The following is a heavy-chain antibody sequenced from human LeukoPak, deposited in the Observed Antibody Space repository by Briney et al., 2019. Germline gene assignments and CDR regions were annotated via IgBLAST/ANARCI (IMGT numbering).Heavy chain of an antibody. J-gene: IGHJ4*02. CDR1: GDTFSRDD. CDR2: MKPHSGNT. CDR3: ARDLSPMVRGVISDY. V-gene: IGHV1-8*01. Sequence: ASVKVSCKASGDTFSRDDINWVRQATGQGLEWMGWMKPHSGNTGSAQKLQGRVTMTTDTSTSTAYMELRSLRSDDTAVYYCARDLSPMVRGVISDYWGQGTLVTVSS. D-gene: IGHD3-10*01.